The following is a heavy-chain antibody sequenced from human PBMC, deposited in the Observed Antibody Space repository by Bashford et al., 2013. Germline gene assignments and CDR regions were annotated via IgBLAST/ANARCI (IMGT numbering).Heavy chain of an antibody. D-gene: IGHD6-19*01. CDR1: GFTFTSSA. Sequence: SVKVSCKASGFTFTSSAMQWVRQARGQRLEWIGWIVVGSGNTNYAQKFQERVTITRDMSTSTAYMELSSLRSEDTAVYYCAAGIAVAGISDGMDVWGQGTTVTVSS. CDR2: IVVGSGNT. V-gene: IGHV1-58*02. CDR3: AAGIAVAGISDGMDV. J-gene: IGHJ6*02.